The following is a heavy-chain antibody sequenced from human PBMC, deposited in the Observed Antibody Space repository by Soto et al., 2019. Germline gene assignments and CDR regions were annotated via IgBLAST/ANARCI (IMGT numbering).Heavy chain of an antibody. CDR2: IIGDGSGA. Sequence: QPGGSLRLSCVASGFTFSDSWMHWVRQPPGKGLVWLSRIIGDGSGADYADSVKGRFFISRDNARNTVYLQMDSLGVEDTAVYYCARVGVASRGIDSWGQGXLVTVYS. D-gene: IGHD3-3*01. V-gene: IGHV3-74*01. CDR3: ARVGVASRGIDS. CDR1: GFTFSDSW. J-gene: IGHJ4*02.